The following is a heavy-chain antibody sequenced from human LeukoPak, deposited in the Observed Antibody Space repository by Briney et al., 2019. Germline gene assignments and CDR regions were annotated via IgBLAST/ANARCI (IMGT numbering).Heavy chain of an antibody. Sequence: SVKVSCKASGGTFRSYAISWVRQAPGQGLEWMGGIIPIFGTANYAQKFQGRVTITTDESTSTAYMELSSLRSEDTAVYYCARSPSGYCTNGVCPAFSYFQHWGQGTLVTVSS. CDR2: IIPIFGTA. D-gene: IGHD2-8*01. CDR3: ARSPSGYCTNGVCPAFSYFQH. J-gene: IGHJ1*01. V-gene: IGHV1-69*05. CDR1: GGTFRSYA.